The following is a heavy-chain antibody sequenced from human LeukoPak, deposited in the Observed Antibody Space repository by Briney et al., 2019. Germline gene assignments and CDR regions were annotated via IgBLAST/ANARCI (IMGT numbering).Heavy chain of an antibody. CDR1: GFTFSSYA. J-gene: IGHJ4*02. Sequence: PGGSQRLSCAASGFTFSSYAMSWVRQAPGKGLEWVSTISGSGSGTYYADSVKGRFTISRDNSKNTLYLQMNSLRAEDTAVYYCATSTVWFGESNFDYWGQGTLVTVSS. V-gene: IGHV3-23*01. D-gene: IGHD3-10*01. CDR2: ISGSGSGT. CDR3: ATSTVWFGESNFDY.